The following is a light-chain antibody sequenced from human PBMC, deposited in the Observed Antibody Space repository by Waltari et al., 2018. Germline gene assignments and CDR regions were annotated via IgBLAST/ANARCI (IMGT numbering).Light chain of an antibody. CDR1: SSDVWHYKP. CDR2: AVT. Sequence: QSALPQPASVSGSPGQSITLSCTGTSSDVWHYKPFPWYQPQPGKAPKLIIYAVTKRPSGVSDRVSGSKSGDMASLTISGLQPEDEAEYFCSSYAGSSKGVFGGGTKVTVL. J-gene: IGLJ2*01. V-gene: IGLV2-23*02. CDR3: SSYAGSSKGV.